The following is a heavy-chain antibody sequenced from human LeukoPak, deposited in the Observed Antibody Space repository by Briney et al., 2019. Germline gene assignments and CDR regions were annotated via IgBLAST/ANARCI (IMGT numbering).Heavy chain of an antibody. J-gene: IGHJ4*02. Sequence: GASVKVSCKASGYTFTGYCMHWVRQAPGQGLEWMGWINPNSGGTNYAQKFQGRVTMTRDTSISTAYMELSRLRSDDTAVYYCARVIGLGYCSSTSCYPADYYFDYWGQGTLVTVSS. D-gene: IGHD2-2*01. CDR3: ARVIGLGYCSSTSCYPADYYFDY. CDR2: INPNSGGT. V-gene: IGHV1-2*02. CDR1: GYTFTGYC.